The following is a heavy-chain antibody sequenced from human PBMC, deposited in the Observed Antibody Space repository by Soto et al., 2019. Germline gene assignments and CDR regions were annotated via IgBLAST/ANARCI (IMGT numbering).Heavy chain of an antibody. CDR3: ARGGRYSSSWYRGIDWFDP. CDR1: GGSISSYY. CDR2: IYTSGST. Sequence: PSETLSLTCTVSGGSISSYYWSWIRQPAGKGLEWIGRIYTSGSTNYNPSLKSRVTMSVDTSKNQFSLKLSSVTAADTAVYYCARGGRYSSSWYRGIDWFDPWGQGTLVTVSS. D-gene: IGHD6-13*01. J-gene: IGHJ5*02. V-gene: IGHV4-4*07.